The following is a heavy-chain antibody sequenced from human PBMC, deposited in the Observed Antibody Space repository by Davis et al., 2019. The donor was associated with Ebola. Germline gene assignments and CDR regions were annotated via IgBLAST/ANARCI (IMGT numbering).Heavy chain of an antibody. CDR2: ISSSGSTI. V-gene: IGHV3-48*03. Sequence: PGGSLRLSCAASGFTFSSYEMNWVRQAPGKGLEWVSYISSSGSTIYYADSVKGRFTISRDNAKNSLYLQMNSLRAEDTAVYYCARTEWELLFGWFDPWGQGTLVTVSS. D-gene: IGHD1-26*01. J-gene: IGHJ5*02. CDR3: ARTEWELLFGWFDP. CDR1: GFTFSSYE.